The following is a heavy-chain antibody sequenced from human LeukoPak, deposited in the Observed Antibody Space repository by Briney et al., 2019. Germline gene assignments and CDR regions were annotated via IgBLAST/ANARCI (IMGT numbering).Heavy chain of an antibody. V-gene: IGHV3-53*01. J-gene: IGHJ3*02. Sequence: PGGSLRLSCAASGFTVSSNYMSWVRQAPGKGLEWVSVIYSGGSTYYADSVKGRFTISRDNSKNTLYLQMNSLRAEDTAVYYCARDLWERRLDGAFDIWGQGTMVTVSS. CDR3: ARDLWERRLDGAFDI. CDR1: GFTVSSNY. D-gene: IGHD1-26*01. CDR2: IYSGGST.